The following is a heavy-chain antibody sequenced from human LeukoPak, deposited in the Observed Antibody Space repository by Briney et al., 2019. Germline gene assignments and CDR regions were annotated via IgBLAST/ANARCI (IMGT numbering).Heavy chain of an antibody. J-gene: IGHJ4*02. CDR2: IRSKANSYAT. CDR1: GFTFSGSA. V-gene: IGHV3-73*01. D-gene: IGHD3-22*01. CDR3: TTYDSSGYARAPFDY. Sequence: QPGGSLRLSCAASGFTFSGSAMHWVRQASGKGLEWVGRIRSKANSYATAYAASVKGRFTISRDDSKNTAYLQMNSLKTEDTAVYYCTTYDSSGYARAPFDYWGQGTLVTVSS.